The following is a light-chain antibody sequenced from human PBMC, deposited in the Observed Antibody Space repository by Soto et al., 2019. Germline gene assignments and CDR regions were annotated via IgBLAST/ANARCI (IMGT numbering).Light chain of an antibody. CDR3: QQYKHSPFT. Sequence: DVQMTQSPSTLSAFVGERVSITCRASQSVSNWLAWYQQKPGKAPTLLISKASKLESGVPSRFTGSGYGTEFTLTITSLQSDDFATYYCQQYKHSPFTFGPGAKVGVK. J-gene: IGKJ3*01. CDR2: KAS. V-gene: IGKV1-5*03. CDR1: QSVSNW.